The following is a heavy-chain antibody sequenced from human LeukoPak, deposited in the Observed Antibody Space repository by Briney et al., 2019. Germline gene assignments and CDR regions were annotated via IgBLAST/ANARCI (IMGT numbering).Heavy chain of an antibody. CDR2: IRYDGSNK. J-gene: IGHJ4*02. CDR1: GFTFSSYG. Sequence: GGSLRLSCAASGFTFSSYGMHWVRQAPGKGLEWVAFIRYDGSNKYYADSVKGRFTISRDNSKNTLYLQMNSLRAEDTAVYYCAKDRGIVLMVYAMGYWGQGTLVTVSS. CDR3: AKDRGIVLMVYAMGY. V-gene: IGHV3-30*02. D-gene: IGHD2-8*01.